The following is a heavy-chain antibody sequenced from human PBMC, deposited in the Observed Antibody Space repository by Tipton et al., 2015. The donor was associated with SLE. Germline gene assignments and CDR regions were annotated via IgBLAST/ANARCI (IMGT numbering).Heavy chain of an antibody. CDR2: IYYSGAT. D-gene: IGHD6-13*01. J-gene: IGHJ4*02. V-gene: IGHV4-39*01. Sequence: LRLSCTVSGGSINSNSYYWGWIRQSPGKGMEWIGSIYYSGATYYNPSLKSRVTISLDTPKNQFSLKLSSVTAADTAVYYCARGYSSSWSDLDYWGQGTLVTVSS. CDR1: GGSINSNSYY. CDR3: ARGYSSSWSDLDY.